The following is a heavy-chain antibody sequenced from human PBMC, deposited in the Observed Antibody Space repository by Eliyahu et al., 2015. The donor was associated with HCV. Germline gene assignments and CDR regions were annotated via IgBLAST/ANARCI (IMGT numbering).Heavy chain of an antibody. CDR3: ARLEGWDDDSVDYFDY. V-gene: IGHV5-51*01. D-gene: IGHD3-22*01. CDR2: IYPGDSDT. Sequence: EVQLVQSGAELKKPGESLKISCKGSGYSFTNYWIGWVRQMPGKGLEWMGIIYPGDSDTRYSPFFQGQFTISADKSISTAYLHWSSLTASDTAMYYCARLEGWDDDSVDYFDYWGQGTLVTVSS. J-gene: IGHJ4*02. CDR1: GYSFTNYW.